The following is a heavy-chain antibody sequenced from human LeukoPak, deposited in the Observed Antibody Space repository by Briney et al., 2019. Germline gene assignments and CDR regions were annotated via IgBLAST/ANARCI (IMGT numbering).Heavy chain of an antibody. CDR3: ARDNIADY. Sequence: GGSLRLSCAASGFTFSNYNMNWVRQAPGKGLEWVSYISSSSSYIYYADSVQGRFTISRDNAKNSLYLQMNSLRAEDTAVYYCARDNIADYWGRGTLVTVSS. CDR1: GFTFSNYN. CDR2: ISSSSSYI. J-gene: IGHJ4*02. V-gene: IGHV3-21*01. D-gene: IGHD6-13*01.